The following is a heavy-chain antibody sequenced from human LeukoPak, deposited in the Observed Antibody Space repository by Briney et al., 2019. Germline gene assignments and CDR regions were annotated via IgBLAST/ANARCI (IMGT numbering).Heavy chain of an antibody. CDR1: GGSISSGSYY. J-gene: IGHJ4*02. Sequence: SETLSLTCTVSGGSISSGSYYWSWIRQPAGKGLEWIGRIYTSGSTNYNPSLKSRVTISVDTSKNRFSLKLSSVTAADTAVYYCAREDKGPAFFDYWGQGTLVTVSS. CDR2: IYTSGST. V-gene: IGHV4-61*02. D-gene: IGHD2-15*01. CDR3: AREDKGPAFFDY.